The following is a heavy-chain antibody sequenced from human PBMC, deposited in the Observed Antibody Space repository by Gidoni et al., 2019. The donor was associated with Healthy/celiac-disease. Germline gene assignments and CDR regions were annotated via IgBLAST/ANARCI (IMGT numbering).Heavy chain of an antibody. D-gene: IGHD6-13*01. Sequence: QVQLQQWGAGLWKHSETLSRTCAVYGGSFSGYYWSWIRKPPGKGMEWIGEITHSGSTNYNPSLKSRVTISVDTSKTQFSLKLSSVTAADTAVYYCARGLGSDLAAAGIHWFDPWGQGTLVTVSS. CDR1: GGSFSGYY. CDR3: ARGLGSDLAAAGIHWFDP. CDR2: ITHSGST. J-gene: IGHJ5*02. V-gene: IGHV4-34*01.